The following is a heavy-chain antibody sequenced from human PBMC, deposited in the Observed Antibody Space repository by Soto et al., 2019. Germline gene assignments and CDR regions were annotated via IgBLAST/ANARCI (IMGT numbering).Heavy chain of an antibody. J-gene: IGHJ4*02. CDR2: ISGSGGST. CDR1: GFTCSSYA. D-gene: IGHD3-22*01. Sequence: GGSLRLSCAPSGFTCSSYAMSWVRQAPGKGLEWVSAISGSGGSTYYADSVKGRFTISRDNSKNTLYLQMNSLRAEDTAVYYCAKDLGDSSGYYDYWGQGTLVTVSS. CDR3: AKDLGDSSGYYDY. V-gene: IGHV3-23*01.